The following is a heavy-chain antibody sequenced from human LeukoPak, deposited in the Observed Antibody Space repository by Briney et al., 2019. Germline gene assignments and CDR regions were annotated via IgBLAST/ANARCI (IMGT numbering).Heavy chain of an antibody. CDR1: GFSFSNYW. D-gene: IGHD3-16*01. CDR3: VRDLGWGTFYPYY. V-gene: IGHV3-7*01. J-gene: IGHJ4*02. Sequence: GGSLRLSCAASGFSFSNYWMSWFRQTPRKGLEWVGNIKEDGSEKYYLDSVKGRFTISRDNTHNSVFLLMSSLRAEDTAVYYCVRDLGWGTFYPYYWGQGTLVTVSS. CDR2: IKEDGSEK.